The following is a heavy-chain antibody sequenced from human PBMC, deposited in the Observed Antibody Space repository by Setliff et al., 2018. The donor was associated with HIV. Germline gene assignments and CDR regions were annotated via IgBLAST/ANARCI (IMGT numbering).Heavy chain of an antibody. CDR3: AREDYYYYGMDV. CDR1: NYSISSAYY. V-gene: IGHV4-61*02. Sequence: LSLTCAVSNYSISSAYYWGWIRQPAGKGLEWIGRIYTSGSTNYNPSLKSRVTISVDTSKNQFSLKLSSVTAADTAVYYCAREDYYYYGMDVWGQGTTVTVSS. CDR2: IYTSGST. J-gene: IGHJ6*02.